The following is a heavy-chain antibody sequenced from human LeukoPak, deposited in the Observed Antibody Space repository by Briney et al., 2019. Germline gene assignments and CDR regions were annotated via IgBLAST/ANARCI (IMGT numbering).Heavy chain of an antibody. CDR3: AKDDSSGYYYLYYFDY. CDR1: GFTFSSYA. CDR2: ISGSGGST. Sequence: GGSLRLSCAASGFTFSSYAMSWVRQAPGKGLEWVSAISGSGGSTYYADSVKGRFTISRDNSKNTLYLQMNSLRAEDTAVYYCAKDDSSGYYYLYYFDYWGQGTLVTVPS. V-gene: IGHV3-23*01. D-gene: IGHD3-22*01. J-gene: IGHJ4*02.